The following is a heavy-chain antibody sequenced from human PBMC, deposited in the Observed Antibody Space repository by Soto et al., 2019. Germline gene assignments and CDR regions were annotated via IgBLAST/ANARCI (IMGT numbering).Heavy chain of an antibody. CDR3: ARGKGPWDY. CDR1: GYTFTSYA. J-gene: IGHJ4*02. CDR2: INAGNGNT. Sequence: QVQLVQSGAEVKKPGASVKVSGKASGYTFTSYAMHWERQAPGQRLEWMGWINAGNGNTKYSQKFQGRVTITRDTSASTAYMELSSLRSEDTAVYYCARGKGPWDYWGQGTLVTVSS. V-gene: IGHV1-3*01.